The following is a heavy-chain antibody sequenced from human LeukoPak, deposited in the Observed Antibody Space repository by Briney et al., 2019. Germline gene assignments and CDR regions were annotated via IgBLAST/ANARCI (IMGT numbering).Heavy chain of an antibody. CDR2: IYYSGST. CDR1: GGSISSSSYY. D-gene: IGHD4-11*01. CDR3: ATYSNYDRCLDY. J-gene: IGHJ4*02. V-gene: IGHV4-39*01. Sequence: PSETLSLTCTVSGGSISSSSYYWGWIRQPPGKGLEWIGSIYYSGSTYYNPSLKSRVTISVDTSKNQFSLKLSSVTAADTAVYYCATYSNYDRCLDYWGQGTLVTVSS.